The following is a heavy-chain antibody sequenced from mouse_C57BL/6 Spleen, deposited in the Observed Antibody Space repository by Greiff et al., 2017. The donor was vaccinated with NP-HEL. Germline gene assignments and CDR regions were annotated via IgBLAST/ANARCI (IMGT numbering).Heavy chain of an antibody. J-gene: IGHJ3*01. CDR1: GYSITSGYD. D-gene: IGHD2-3*01. CDR2: ISYSGST. Sequence: EVQLQESGPGMVKPSQSLSLPCTVTGYSITSGYDWHWIRHFPGNKLEWMGYISYSGSTNYNPSLKSRISITHDTSKNHFFLKLNSVTTEDTATYYCARSLYDGYYGFAYWGQGTLVTVSA. V-gene: IGHV3-1*01. CDR3: ARSLYDGYYGFAY.